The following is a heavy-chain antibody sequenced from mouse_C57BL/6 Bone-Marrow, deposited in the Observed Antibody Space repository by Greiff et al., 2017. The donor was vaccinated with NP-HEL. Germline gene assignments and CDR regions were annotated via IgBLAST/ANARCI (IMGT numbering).Heavy chain of an antibody. D-gene: IGHD4-1*01. CDR2: ISSGGSYT. CDR3: ARHPNWPHYYAMDY. Sequence: EVQLVESGGDLVKPGGSLKLSCAASGFTFSSYGMSWVRQTPDKRLEWVATISSGGSYTYYPATVKGRFTISSDNATNTLYLQMSSLKSDDTAMYDCARHPNWPHYYAMDYWGQGTSGTVSS. J-gene: IGHJ4*01. CDR1: GFTFSSYG. V-gene: IGHV5-6*01.